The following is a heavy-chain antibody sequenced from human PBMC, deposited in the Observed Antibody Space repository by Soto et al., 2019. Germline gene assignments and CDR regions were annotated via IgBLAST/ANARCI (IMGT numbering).Heavy chain of an antibody. J-gene: IGHJ4*02. CDR1: GDSCAGYW. CDR3: ARQIYDSDTGPNFQYYFDS. V-gene: IGHV5-10-1*01. Sequence: EFLKNSCQGVGDSCAGYWITWVRQKPGKGLEWMGRIDPSDSQTYYSPSFRGHVTISVTKSISTVFLQWSSLRASDAAMYYCARQIYDSDTGPNFQYYFDSWGQGTPVTVSS. D-gene: IGHD3-22*01. CDR2: IDPSDSQT.